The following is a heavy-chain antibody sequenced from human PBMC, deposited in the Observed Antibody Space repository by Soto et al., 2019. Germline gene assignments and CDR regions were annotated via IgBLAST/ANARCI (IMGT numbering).Heavy chain of an antibody. CDR1: GGSISSSNW. CDR2: IYHSGNT. D-gene: IGHD3-10*01. J-gene: IGHJ4*02. CDR3: ARRWGEGRVDY. V-gene: IGHV4-4*02. Sequence: QVQLQESGPGLVKPSGTLSLTCAVSGGSISSSNWWSWVRQPPGKGLEWIGEIYHSGNTNYNPSLESRGNMAVDKSRNQFSLELRSVTAADTGVYYCARRWGEGRVDYWGQGTLVTVSS.